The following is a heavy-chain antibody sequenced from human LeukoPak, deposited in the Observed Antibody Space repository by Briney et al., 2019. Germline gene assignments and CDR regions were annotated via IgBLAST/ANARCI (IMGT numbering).Heavy chain of an antibody. V-gene: IGHV3-11*04. J-gene: IGHJ6*02. D-gene: IGHD6-19*01. CDR2: ISSSGSTI. CDR1: GFTFSDYY. Sequence: GGSLRLSCAASGFTFSDYYMSWIRQAPGKGLEWVSYISSSGSTIYYADSVKGRFTISRDNAKNSLYLQMNSLRAEDTAVYYCARESSGGDYYYYGMDVWGQGTTVTVSS. CDR3: ARESSGGDYYYYGMDV.